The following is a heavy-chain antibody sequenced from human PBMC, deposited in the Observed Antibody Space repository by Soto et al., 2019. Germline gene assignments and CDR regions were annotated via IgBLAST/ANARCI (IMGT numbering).Heavy chain of an antibody. Sequence: SETLSLTCTVSGGSISSYYWSWIRQPPGKGLEWIGYIYYSGSTNYNPSLKSRVTISVDTSKNQFSLKLSSVTAADTAVYYCARYMAQPTTSYFDYWGQGTLVTVSS. J-gene: IGHJ4*02. D-gene: IGHD4-17*01. CDR1: GGSISSYY. CDR2: IYYSGST. CDR3: ARYMAQPTTSYFDY. V-gene: IGHV4-59*01.